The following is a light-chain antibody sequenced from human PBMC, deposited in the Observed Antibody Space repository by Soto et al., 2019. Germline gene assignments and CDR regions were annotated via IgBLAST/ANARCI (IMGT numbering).Light chain of an antibody. J-gene: IGKJ1*01. CDR2: GAS. CDR1: QRVSSNY. V-gene: IGKV3-20*01. CDR3: QQYGSSSWT. Sequence: EIVLTQSPGTLSLSPGERATLSCRASQRVSSNYLAWYQQQKPGQAPRLLIYGASSRATGVPDRFSGSGSGTDFTLALSRLEPDDFVVYYCQQYGSSSWTFGQGAKVEIK.